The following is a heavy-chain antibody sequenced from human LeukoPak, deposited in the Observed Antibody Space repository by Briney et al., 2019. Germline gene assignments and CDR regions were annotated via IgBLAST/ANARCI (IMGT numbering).Heavy chain of an antibody. CDR2: ISGSGGST. CDR1: GFTFSGSA. CDR3: AKGSGVKGWFDP. D-gene: IGHD3-10*01. J-gene: IGHJ5*02. Sequence: GGSLRLSCAASGFTFSGSAMHWVRQAPGKGLEWVSAISGSGGSTYYADSVKGRFTISRDNSKNTLYLQMNSLRAEDTAVYYCAKGSGVKGWFDPWGQGTLVTVSP. V-gene: IGHV3-23*01.